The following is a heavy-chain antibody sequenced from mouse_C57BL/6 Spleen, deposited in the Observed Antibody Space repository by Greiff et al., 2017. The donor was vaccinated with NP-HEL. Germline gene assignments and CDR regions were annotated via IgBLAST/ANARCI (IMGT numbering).Heavy chain of an antibody. CDR2: IYPGDGDT. CDR3: ARGGALYGSSYYFDY. D-gene: IGHD1-1*01. Sequence: VQLQQSGPELVKPGASVKISCKASGYAFSSSWMNWVKQRPGKGLEWIGRIYPGDGDTNYNGKFKGKATLTADKSSSTAYMQLSSLTSEDSAVYVCARGGALYGSSYYFDYWGQGTTLTVSS. J-gene: IGHJ2*01. V-gene: IGHV1-82*01. CDR1: GYAFSSSW.